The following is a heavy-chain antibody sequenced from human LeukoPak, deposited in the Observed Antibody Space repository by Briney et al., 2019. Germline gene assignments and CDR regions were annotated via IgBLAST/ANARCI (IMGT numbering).Heavy chain of an antibody. CDR1: GFFFSAYW. Sequence: PGGSLRLSCAASGFFFSAYWMTWVRQAPGTGLEWVANINPAGSETYYVDPVKRRFSISRDNAKNLVYLQMNSLRAEDTAVYHCARFGYVAAVDVWGQGAPVTVSS. J-gene: IGHJ4*02. V-gene: IGHV3-7*01. CDR2: INPAGSET. D-gene: IGHD2-15*01. CDR3: ARFGYVAAVDV.